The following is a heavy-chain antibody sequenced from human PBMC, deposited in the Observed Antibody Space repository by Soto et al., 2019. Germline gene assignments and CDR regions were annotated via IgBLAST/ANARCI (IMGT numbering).Heavy chain of an antibody. V-gene: IGHV1-2*02. Sequence: ASVKVSCKASGYTFTDYYMYWVRQAPGQGLEWMGWINPNSGGRNYAQKFQGRVTMTRDTSISTAYMELSRLRSDDTAVYYCARGRIVAPWFDPWGQGTLVTVSS. CDR2: INPNSGGR. D-gene: IGHD5-12*01. J-gene: IGHJ5*02. CDR3: ARGRIVAPWFDP. CDR1: GYTFTDYY.